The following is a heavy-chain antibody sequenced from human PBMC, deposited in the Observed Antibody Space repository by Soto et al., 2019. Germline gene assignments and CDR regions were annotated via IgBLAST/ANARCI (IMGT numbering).Heavy chain of an antibody. D-gene: IGHD2-15*01. CDR1: GGSVSSGSYY. CDR2: IYYSGST. Sequence: SETLSLTCTVSGGSVSSGSYYWSWIRQPPGKGLEWIGYIYYSGSTNYNPSLKSRVTISVDTSKNQFSLKLSSVTAADTAVYYCARDNPIDCSGGSCYPANWFDPWGQGTLVTVS. CDR3: ARDNPIDCSGGSCYPANWFDP. V-gene: IGHV4-61*01. J-gene: IGHJ5*02.